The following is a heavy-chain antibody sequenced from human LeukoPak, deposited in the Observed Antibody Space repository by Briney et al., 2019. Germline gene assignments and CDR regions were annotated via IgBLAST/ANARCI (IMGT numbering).Heavy chain of an antibody. V-gene: IGHV4-34*01. CDR3: ARGTVTSPYYYYYYMDV. J-gene: IGHJ6*03. Sequence: SETLSLTCAVYGGSFSGYYWSWIRQPPGKGLEWLGEINHSGSTNYNPSLKSRVTISVDTSKNQFSLKLSSVTAADTAVYYCARGTVTSPYYYYYYMDVWGKGTTVTVSS. CDR1: GGSFSGYY. D-gene: IGHD4-17*01. CDR2: INHSGST.